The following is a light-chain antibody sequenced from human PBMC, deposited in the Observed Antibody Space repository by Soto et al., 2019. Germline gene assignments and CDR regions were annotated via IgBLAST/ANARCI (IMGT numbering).Light chain of an antibody. Sequence: DIQLTQSPSFVSASVGERVTITCRASRDISRYLAWYQQKPGEPPKLLISSASTLQSGVPSRFSGSGSGTEFSLTVTYLLTEDFATYYCQQLYSYSSFGQGTRLENK. V-gene: IGKV1-9*01. CDR2: SAS. J-gene: IGKJ5*01. CDR1: RDISRY. CDR3: QQLYSYSS.